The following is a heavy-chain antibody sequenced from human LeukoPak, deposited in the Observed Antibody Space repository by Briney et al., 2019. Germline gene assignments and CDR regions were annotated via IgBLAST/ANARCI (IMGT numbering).Heavy chain of an antibody. CDR2: MNPNSGNT. V-gene: IGHV1-8*01. Sequence: ASVKVSCKASGYTFTSYDINWVRQATGQGLEWMGWMNPNSGNTGYAQKFQGRVTMTRNTSISTAYMELSSLRSEDTAVYYCASSAARRRLLQPGFFDYWGQGTLVTVSS. CDR3: ASSAARRRLLQPGFFDY. CDR1: GYTFTSYD. J-gene: IGHJ4*02. D-gene: IGHD5-24*01.